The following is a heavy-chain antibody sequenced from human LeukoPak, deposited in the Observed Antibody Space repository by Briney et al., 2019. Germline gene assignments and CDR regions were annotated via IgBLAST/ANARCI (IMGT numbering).Heavy chain of an antibody. CDR3: ARLRGTAMVFDY. D-gene: IGHD5-18*01. CDR2: ISYDGSNK. V-gene: IGHV3-30*04. Sequence: PGRSLRLSCAASGFTFSSYAMHWVRQAPGKGLEWVAVISYDGSNKYYADSVKGRFTISRDNSKNTLYLQMNSLRAEDTAVYYCARLRGTAMVFDYWGQGTPVTVSS. CDR1: GFTFSSYA. J-gene: IGHJ4*02.